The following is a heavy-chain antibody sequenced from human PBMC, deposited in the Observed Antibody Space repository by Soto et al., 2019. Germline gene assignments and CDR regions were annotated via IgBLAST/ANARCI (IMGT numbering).Heavy chain of an antibody. V-gene: IGHV2-5*02. J-gene: IGHJ5*02. CDR2: IYWDDDK. CDR3: AHRAMTTVTTGGGWFDP. Sequence: QITLKESGPTLVKPTQTLTLTCTFSGFSLSTSGVGVGWIRQPPGKALEWHALIYWDDDKRYSPSLKSRLTITKDTSKNQVVLTMTNMDPVDTATYYCAHRAMTTVTTGGGWFDPWGQGTLVTVSS. D-gene: IGHD4-4*01. CDR1: GFSLSTSGVG.